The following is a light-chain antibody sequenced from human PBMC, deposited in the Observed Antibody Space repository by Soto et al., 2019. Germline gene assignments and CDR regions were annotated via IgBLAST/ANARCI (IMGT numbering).Light chain of an antibody. V-gene: IGKV1-5*01. CDR1: QNIDTY. Sequence: DIQMTQTQSALSASVGDSLTSTCRASQNIDTYLNWYQVKPGKAPKLLIYDASSLESGVPSRFSGSGSGTEFTLTSTSLQPDDFATYYCQQYKSYPWTFGQGTKVEIK. CDR3: QQYKSYPWT. CDR2: DAS. J-gene: IGKJ1*01.